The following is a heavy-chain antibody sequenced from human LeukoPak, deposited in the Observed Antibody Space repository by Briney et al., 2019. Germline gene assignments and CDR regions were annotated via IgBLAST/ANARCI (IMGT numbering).Heavy chain of an antibody. CDR1: GFTFDDYA. Sequence: GGSLRLSCAASGFTFDDYAMHWVRQAPGKGLEWVSLISWDGGSTYYADSVKGRFTISRDNSKNSLYLQMNSLRAEDTALYYYAKDQGHCSSTSCLALDYWGQGTLVTVS. CDR3: AKDQGHCSSTSCLALDY. J-gene: IGHJ4*02. CDR2: ISWDGGST. D-gene: IGHD2-2*01. V-gene: IGHV3-43D*03.